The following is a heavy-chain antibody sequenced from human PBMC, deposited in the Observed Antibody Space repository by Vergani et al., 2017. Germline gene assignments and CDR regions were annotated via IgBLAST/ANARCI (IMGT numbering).Heavy chain of an antibody. CDR1: GDSVISTDYP. CDR2: MDYSGST. J-gene: IGHJ4*02. V-gene: IGHV4-39*01. CDR3: ASKRGACRAAYCHSYDF. Sequence: QVQLQESGPGLVKPSETLSPTCTVSGDSVISTDYPWGWIRQPPGKGLGWIGSMDYSGSTSYNPSLESRISISFETPKNQFSLRLTSVTAADTAVYYCASKRGACRAAYCHSYDFWGPGTLVGVSS. D-gene: IGHD2-15*01.